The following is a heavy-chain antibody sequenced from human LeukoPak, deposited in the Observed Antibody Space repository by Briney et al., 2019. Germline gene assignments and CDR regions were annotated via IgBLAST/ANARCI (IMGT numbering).Heavy chain of an antibody. J-gene: IGHJ3*02. CDR2: INHSGST. V-gene: IGHV4-34*01. Sequence: PSETLSLTCAVYGGSFSGYYWSWIRQPPGKGLEWIGEINHSGSTNYNPSLKSRVTISVATSKNQFSLKLSSVTAADTAVYYCAREAYCGGDCSDAFDIWGQGTMVTVSS. CDR1: GGSFSGYY. D-gene: IGHD2-21*01. CDR3: AREAYCGGDCSDAFDI.